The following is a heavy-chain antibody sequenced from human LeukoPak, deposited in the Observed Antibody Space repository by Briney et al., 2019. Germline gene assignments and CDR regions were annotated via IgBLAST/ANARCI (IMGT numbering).Heavy chain of an antibody. D-gene: IGHD2-2*01. CDR1: GYSFTSYW. CDR2: IYPGDSDT. CDR3: ARGRGYCSSTSCWVDWFDP. V-gene: IGHV5-51*01. Sequence: GESLKISCKGSGYSFTSYWIGWVRQLPGEGLEWMGIIYPGDSDTRYSPSFQGQVTISADKSISTAYLQWSSLKASDTAMYYCARGRGYCSSTSCWVDWFDPWGQGTLVTVSS. J-gene: IGHJ5*02.